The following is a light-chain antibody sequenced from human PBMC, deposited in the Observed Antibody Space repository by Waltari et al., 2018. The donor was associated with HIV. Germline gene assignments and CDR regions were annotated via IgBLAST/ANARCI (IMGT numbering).Light chain of an antibody. CDR3: HVWDSFSDHRV. Sequence: YVLPQPPSVSVAPGQTARFSSEGDNSGRKRVHWFQQKPGQAPVLVVYYDTDRPSGIPERFSGSTSGNTATLIISGVEAGDEADYYCHVWDSFSDHRVFGGGTELTVL. V-gene: IGLV3-21*02. CDR1: NSGRKR. J-gene: IGLJ2*01. CDR2: YDT.